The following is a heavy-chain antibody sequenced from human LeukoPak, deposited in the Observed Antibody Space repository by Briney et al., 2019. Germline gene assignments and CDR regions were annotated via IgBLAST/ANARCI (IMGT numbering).Heavy chain of an antibody. CDR3: ARDGTGSSFYDY. V-gene: IGHV3-7*01. D-gene: IGHD3-10*01. Sequence: GGSLRLSCAASGFTFSNYWMNWARQAPGKGLECLANIKQDGSEKYYVDSVPGRFTISRDNAKNSLILQMNSLRAEDTAVYYCARDGTGSSFYDYWGQGTLVTVSS. J-gene: IGHJ4*02. CDR1: GFTFSNYW. CDR2: IKQDGSEK.